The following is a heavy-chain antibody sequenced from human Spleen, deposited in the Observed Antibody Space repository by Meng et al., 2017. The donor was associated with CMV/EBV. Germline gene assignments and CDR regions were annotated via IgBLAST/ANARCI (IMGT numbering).Heavy chain of an antibody. V-gene: IGHV4-39*07. CDR3: ARIQWRAIYYFDY. D-gene: IGHD5-12*01. J-gene: IGHJ4*02. CDR2: IYYGGTT. Sequence: GSLRLTCTVSGDSISGGYNYWTWIRQPPGKGLEWIGSIYYGGTTYYNPSLKSRVTISVDTSKNQFSLRLSSVTAADTAVYYCARIQWRAIYYFDYWGQGTLVTVSS. CDR1: GDSISGGYNY.